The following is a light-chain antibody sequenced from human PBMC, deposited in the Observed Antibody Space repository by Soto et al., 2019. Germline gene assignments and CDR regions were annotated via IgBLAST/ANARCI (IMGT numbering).Light chain of an antibody. CDR3: QQGWT. Sequence: STLSASVGDRFTITCRASQSISSWLAWYQQKPGEAPKLLIYDASSLESGVPPRFSGSGSGTEFTLTISSLQPDDFATYYCQQGWTFGQGTKVDIK. J-gene: IGKJ1*01. V-gene: IGKV1-5*01. CDR1: QSISSW. CDR2: DAS.